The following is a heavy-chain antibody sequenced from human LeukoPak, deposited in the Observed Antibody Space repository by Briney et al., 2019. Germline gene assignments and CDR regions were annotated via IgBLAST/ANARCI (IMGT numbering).Heavy chain of an antibody. CDR1: GGSISSYY. V-gene: IGHV4-59*01. J-gene: IGHJ6*04. CDR2: IYYSGST. Sequence: SETPSLTCTVSGGSISSYYWSWIRQPPGKGLEWIGYIYYSGSTNYNPSLKSRVTISVDTSKNQFSLKLSSVTAADTAVYYCARGRQWLVPGEDIYYYYGMDVWGKGTTVTVSS. CDR3: ARGRQWLVPGEDIYYYYGMDV. D-gene: IGHD6-19*01.